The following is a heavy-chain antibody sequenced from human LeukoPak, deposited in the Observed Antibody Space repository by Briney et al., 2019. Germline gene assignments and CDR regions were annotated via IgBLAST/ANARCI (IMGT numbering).Heavy chain of an antibody. J-gene: IGHJ6*02. CDR1: GGSIDSYY. CDR2: LYYTGST. D-gene: IGHD3-16*01. V-gene: IGHV4-59*08. Sequence: PSETLSLTCTVSGGSIDSYYWSWIRQPPGKRLEWIGYLYYTGSTNYNPSLKSRVTISFDTSKNLFSLNLSSVTAADTAVYYCARHHEYIWGSSVDYYAMDVGAQGTTVTVSS. CDR3: ARHHEYIWGSSVDYYAMDV.